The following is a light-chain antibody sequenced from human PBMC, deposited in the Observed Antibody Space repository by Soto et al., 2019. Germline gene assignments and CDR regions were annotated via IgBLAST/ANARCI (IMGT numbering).Light chain of an antibody. CDR2: DAS. CDR3: QQYNSYSWT. CDR1: QSISSW. Sequence: DIHMTQSPSTLSAAVGDSVTITSRASQSISSWLAWYQQKPGKAPTLLIYDASSLESGVPSRFSGSGSGTEFTLTIISLQPDDFATYYCQQYNSYSWTFGQGA. V-gene: IGKV1-5*01. J-gene: IGKJ1*01.